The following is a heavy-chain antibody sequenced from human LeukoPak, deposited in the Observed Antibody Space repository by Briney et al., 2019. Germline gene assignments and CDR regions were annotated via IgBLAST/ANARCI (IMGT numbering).Heavy chain of an antibody. V-gene: IGHV3-7*01. CDR3: VREDYGDYIRCK. CDR1: GFTFSSYA. D-gene: IGHD4-17*01. Sequence: TGGSLRLSCAASGFTFSSYAMNWVRQAPGKGLEWVANIKQDGSEKYYVDSVKGRFTISRDNAKNSLYLQMNSLRVEDTAVYYCVREDYGDYIRCKWGQGTLVTVSS. J-gene: IGHJ4*02. CDR2: IKQDGSEK.